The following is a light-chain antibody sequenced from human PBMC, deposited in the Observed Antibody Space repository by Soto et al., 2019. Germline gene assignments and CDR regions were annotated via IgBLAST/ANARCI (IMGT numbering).Light chain of an antibody. CDR2: DVS. J-gene: IGLJ1*01. CDR3: SSYTSSSTLV. CDR1: SSDVGGYNY. V-gene: IGLV2-14*01. Sequence: QSVLTQPASVSGSPGQSITISCTVTSSDVGGYNYVSWYQQHPGKAPKLMIYDVSNRPSGVSNRFSGSKSGNTASLTISGLQAEDEADYYCSSYTSSSTLVFGTGTKLTVL.